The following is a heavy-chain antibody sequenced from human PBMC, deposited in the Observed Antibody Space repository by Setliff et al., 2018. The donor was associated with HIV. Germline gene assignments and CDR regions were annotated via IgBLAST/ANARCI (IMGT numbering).Heavy chain of an antibody. J-gene: IGHJ6*02. CDR2: IIPILGIA. V-gene: IGHV1-69*10. D-gene: IGHD1-26*01. CDR3: ARPQWELGVDYYGMDV. Sequence: SVKVSCKASGGTFTSYVISWVRQAPGQGLEWMGGIIPILGIASYSQKFQGRVTITTDKSTSTAYMELSSLRSEDTAVYYCARPQWELGVDYYGMDVWGQGTTVTVSS. CDR1: GGTFTSYV.